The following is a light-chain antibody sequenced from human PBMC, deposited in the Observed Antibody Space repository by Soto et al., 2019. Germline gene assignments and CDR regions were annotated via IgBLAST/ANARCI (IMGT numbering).Light chain of an antibody. CDR3: QQYGSSPRIT. Sequence: EIVLTQSPGTLSLSPGERATLSCRASQSVSSSYLAWYQQKPGQAPRLLIYGASSRATGIPDRFSGSGSGTDFTLTISRLEPDDFAVYDCQQYGSSPRITFGQGTRLEIK. CDR1: QSVSSSY. J-gene: IGKJ5*01. V-gene: IGKV3-20*01. CDR2: GAS.